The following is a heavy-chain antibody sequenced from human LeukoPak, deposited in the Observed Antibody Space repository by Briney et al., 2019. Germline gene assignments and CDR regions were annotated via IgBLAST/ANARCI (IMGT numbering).Heavy chain of an antibody. V-gene: IGHV4-34*01. CDR1: GGSFSGYY. Sequence: SETLSLTCAVYGGSFSGYYWNGIRQSPGKGLEWIGEIDHSGSTNYNPSRKSRVTLSVDTFKSQLSLKLSSVTAADTAVYYCARRYSSGWYYFDYWGQGTLVTVSS. CDR3: ARRYSSGWYYFDY. CDR2: IDHSGST. J-gene: IGHJ4*02. D-gene: IGHD6-19*01.